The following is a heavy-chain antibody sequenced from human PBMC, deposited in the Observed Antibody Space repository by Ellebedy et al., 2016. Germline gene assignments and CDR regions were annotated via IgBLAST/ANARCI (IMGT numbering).Heavy chain of an antibody. D-gene: IGHD1-1*01. J-gene: IGHJ6*03. CDR1: GGSISSYY. CDR2: IYYSGST. Sequence: SETLSLTXTVSGGSISSYYWSWIRQPPGKGLEWIGYIYYSGSTNYNPSLKSRVTISVDTSKNQFSLKLSSVTAADTAVYYCARTMVERPGARALYYYYMDVWGKGTTVTVSS. CDR3: ARTMVERPGARALYYYYMDV. V-gene: IGHV4-59*01.